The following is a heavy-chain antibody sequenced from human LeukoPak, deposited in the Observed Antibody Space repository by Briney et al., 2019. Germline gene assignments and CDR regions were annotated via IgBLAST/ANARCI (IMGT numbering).Heavy chain of an antibody. J-gene: IGHJ4*02. CDR3: ARPYYYSSGSLPY. Sequence: GGSLRLSCAASGFTFSSYEMNWVRQAPGKGLEWVSYISSSGSTIYYADSVKGRFTISRDNAKNSLYLQMSSLRAEDTAVYYCARPYYYSSGSLPYWGQGTLVTVSS. V-gene: IGHV3-48*03. CDR2: ISSSGSTI. D-gene: IGHD3-10*01. CDR1: GFTFSSYE.